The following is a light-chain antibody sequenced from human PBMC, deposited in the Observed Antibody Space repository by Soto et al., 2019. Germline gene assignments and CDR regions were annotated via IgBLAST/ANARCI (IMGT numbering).Light chain of an antibody. V-gene: IGKV3-20*01. CDR2: GAS. Sequence: EIVLTQSPGTLSLSPGERATLSCRASQSVSSSYLAWYQQKPGQAPRLLIYGASSRATGIPDRFSGSGSGTDFTLTISRLEPEDFAAYYCQQYGSSPQTFGGGTKVEIK. CDR1: QSVSSSY. J-gene: IGKJ4*01. CDR3: QQYGSSPQT.